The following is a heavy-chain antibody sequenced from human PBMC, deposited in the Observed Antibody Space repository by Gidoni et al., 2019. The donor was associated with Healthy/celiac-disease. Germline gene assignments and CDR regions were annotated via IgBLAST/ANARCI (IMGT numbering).Heavy chain of an antibody. D-gene: IGHD5-18*01. Sequence: QVQLQPWGAGLWKPSETLSLTCAVYGGSFSGYYWSWIRQPPGKGLEWIGEINHSGSTNYNPSLKSRVTISVDTSKNQFSLKLSSVTAADTAVYYCARSRGVRSPYLIQLWSSFDYWGQGTLVTVSS. J-gene: IGHJ4*02. CDR3: ARSRGVRSPYLIQLWSSFDY. CDR2: INHSGST. CDR1: GGSFSGYY. V-gene: IGHV4-34*01.